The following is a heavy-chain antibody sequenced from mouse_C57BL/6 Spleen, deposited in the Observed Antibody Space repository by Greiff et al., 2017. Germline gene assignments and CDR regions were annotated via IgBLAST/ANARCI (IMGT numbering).Heavy chain of an antibody. V-gene: IGHV1-53*01. CDR3: ARDCYCGSNYFDY. J-gene: IGHJ2*01. CDR1: GYTFTSYW. CDR2: INPSNGGT. D-gene: IGHD1-1*01. Sequence: QVQLQQPGTELVKPGASVKLSCKASGYTFTSYWMHWVKQRPGQGLEWIGNINPSNGGTNYNEKFKSKATLTVDKSSSTDFMQLSSLTSEDSAVXYGARDCYCGSNYFDYWGQGTTLTVSS.